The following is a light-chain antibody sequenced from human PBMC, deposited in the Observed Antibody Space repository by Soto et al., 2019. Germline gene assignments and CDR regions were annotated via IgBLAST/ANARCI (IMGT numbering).Light chain of an antibody. CDR1: GSDVGGYNY. V-gene: IGLV2-14*03. Sequence: QSALTQPASVSGSPGQSITISCTGTGSDVGGYNYVSWYQQHPGKAPKLVIYDVTNRPSGVSNRFSGSKSGNTASLTISGLQAEDEADYYCTPYTRSRTYVFGTGTKLTVL. J-gene: IGLJ1*01. CDR3: TPYTRSRTYV. CDR2: DVT.